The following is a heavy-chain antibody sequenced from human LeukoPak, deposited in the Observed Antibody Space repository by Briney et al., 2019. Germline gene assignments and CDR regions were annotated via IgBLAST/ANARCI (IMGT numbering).Heavy chain of an antibody. D-gene: IGHD3-22*01. J-gene: IGHJ4*02. CDR2: ISYDGSNK. V-gene: IGHV3-30-3*01. Sequence: PGGSLRLSCAASGFTFSSYAMHWVRQAPGKGLEWVAVISYDGSNKYYADSVKGRFTISRDNSKNTLYLQMNSLRAEDTAVYYCARGTRGYYSDFDYWGQGTLVTVSS. CDR3: ARGTRGYYSDFDY. CDR1: GFTFSSYA.